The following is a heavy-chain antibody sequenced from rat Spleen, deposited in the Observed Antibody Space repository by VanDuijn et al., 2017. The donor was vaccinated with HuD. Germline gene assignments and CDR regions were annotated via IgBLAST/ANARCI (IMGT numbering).Heavy chain of an antibody. CDR1: GFTFSNYG. Sequence: EVQLVESGGGLVQPGRSLKLSCGASGFTFSNYGMHWIRQATTKGLEWVGSISPSGVTYYRESVKGRFTVSRENAKSTLYLQLDSLRSEATDTYCCARRHYGYTDYLDYWGQGVMVTVSS. J-gene: IGHJ2*01. CDR2: ISPSGVT. CDR3: ARRHYGYTDYLDY. V-gene: IGHV5-19*01. D-gene: IGHD1-9*01.